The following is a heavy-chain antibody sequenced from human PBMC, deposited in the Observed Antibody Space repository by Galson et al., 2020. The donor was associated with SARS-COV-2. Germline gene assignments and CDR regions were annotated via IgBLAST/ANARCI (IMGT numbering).Heavy chain of an antibody. Sequence: SETLSLTCAVSGYSISTTNYWGWVRQPPGKGLEWIGSIYPNGRTYYNTSLKSRVTISVDTSKNQFSLRLDSVTAADTALYYCARQGVNMVVLVTVPGWYVDLWGRGTLVTVSS. D-gene: IGHD3-22*01. CDR2: IYPNGRT. CDR1: GYSISTTNY. J-gene: IGHJ2*01. CDR3: ARQGVNMVVLVTVPGWYVDL. V-gene: IGHV4-38-2*01.